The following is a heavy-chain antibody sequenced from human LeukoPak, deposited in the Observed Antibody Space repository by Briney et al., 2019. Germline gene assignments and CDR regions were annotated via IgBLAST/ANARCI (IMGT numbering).Heavy chain of an antibody. J-gene: IGHJ4*02. V-gene: IGHV3-21*01. CDR3: ARDRAGGYDWLADY. Sequence: GGSLSLSCAASGFTFSSYSMNWVRQAPGKGLEWVSSISSSSSYIYYADSVKGRFTISRDNAKNSLYLQMNSLRAEDTAVYYCARDRAGGYDWLADYWGQGTLVTVSS. CDR2: ISSSSSYI. CDR1: GFTFSSYS. D-gene: IGHD5-12*01.